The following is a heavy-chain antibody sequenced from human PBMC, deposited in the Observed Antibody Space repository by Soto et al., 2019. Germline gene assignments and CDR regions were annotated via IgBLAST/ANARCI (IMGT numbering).Heavy chain of an antibody. CDR1: GFTFSSYG. CDR2: IWYDGSNK. Sequence: QVQLVESGGGVVQPGRSLRLSCAASGFTFSSYGMHWVRQAPGKGLEWVAVIWYDGSNKYYADSVKGRFTISRDNSKNTLYLQMNSLRAEDTAVYYCARDPTSHYDCWSAQGDNWGQGTLVTVSS. V-gene: IGHV3-33*01. CDR3: ARDPTSHYDCWSAQGDN. J-gene: IGHJ4*02. D-gene: IGHD3-3*01.